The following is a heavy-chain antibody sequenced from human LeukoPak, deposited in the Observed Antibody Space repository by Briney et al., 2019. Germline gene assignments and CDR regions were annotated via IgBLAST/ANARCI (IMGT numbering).Heavy chain of an antibody. J-gene: IGHJ6*02. D-gene: IGHD2-2*01. Sequence: SVKVSCKASGGTFSSYAISWVRQAPGQGLEWMGGIIPIFGTANYAQKFQGRVTITADESTSTAYMELSSLRSVDTAVYYCARTRFPLGDQLQTIYYYYGMDVWGQGTTVTVSS. CDR3: ARTRFPLGDQLQTIYYYYGMDV. CDR1: GGTFSSYA. V-gene: IGHV1-69*13. CDR2: IIPIFGTA.